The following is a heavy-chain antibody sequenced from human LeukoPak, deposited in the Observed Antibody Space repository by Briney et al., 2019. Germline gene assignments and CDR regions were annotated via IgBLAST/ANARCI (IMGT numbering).Heavy chain of an antibody. CDR3: ARLLGGCCSSTSCYVF. J-gene: IGHJ4*02. CDR1: GYSFTSYW. CDR2: IYPGDSDT. D-gene: IGHD2-2*01. Sequence: GESLKISCKGSGYSFTSYWIGWVRQMPGKGLEWMGIIYPGDSDTRYSPSFQGQVTISADKSISTAYLQWSSLKASDTAMYYCARLLGGCCSSTSCYVFWGQGTLVTVSS. V-gene: IGHV5-51*01.